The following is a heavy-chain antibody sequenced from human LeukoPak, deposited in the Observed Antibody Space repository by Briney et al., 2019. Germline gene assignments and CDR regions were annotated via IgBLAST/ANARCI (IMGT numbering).Heavy chain of an antibody. CDR3: ARDHSTIFGVAPGDY. Sequence: ASVKVSCKASGHTFTSYAMNWVRQAPGQGLEWMGWINTNTGNPTYAQGFTGRFVFSLDTSVSTAYLQISSLKAEDTAVYYCARDHSTIFGVAPGDYWGQGTLVTVSS. D-gene: IGHD3-3*01. J-gene: IGHJ4*02. V-gene: IGHV7-4-1*02. CDR2: INTNTGNP. CDR1: GHTFTSYA.